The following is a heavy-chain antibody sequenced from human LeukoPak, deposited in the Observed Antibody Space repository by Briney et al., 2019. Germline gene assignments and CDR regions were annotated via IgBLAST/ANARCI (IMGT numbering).Heavy chain of an antibody. Sequence: GASATVSCEASGGTFSSYAISWVRQAPGQGLEWMGGIIPIFGTANYAQKFQGRVTITADESTSTAYMELSSLRSEDTAVYYCARDPSYGGNIDRWGQGTLVTVSS. V-gene: IGHV1-69*01. CDR2: IIPIFGTA. CDR3: ARDPSYGGNIDR. J-gene: IGHJ5*02. D-gene: IGHD4-23*01. CDR1: GGTFSSYA.